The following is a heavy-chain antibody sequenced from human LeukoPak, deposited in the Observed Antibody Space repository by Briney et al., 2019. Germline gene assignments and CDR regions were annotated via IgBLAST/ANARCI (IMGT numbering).Heavy chain of an antibody. Sequence: SETLSLTCGVSGGSVTSTNWWTWVRQPPGKGLEWIGEVHLDGRTNYNPSLKSRLTMSVDLSENHVSLKLTSVTAADTAVYYCAREGGFYRPLDYSGQGTLVTVS. CDR1: GGSVTSTNW. V-gene: IGHV4-4*02. D-gene: IGHD3-3*01. CDR3: AREGGFYRPLDY. CDR2: VHLDGRT. J-gene: IGHJ4*02.